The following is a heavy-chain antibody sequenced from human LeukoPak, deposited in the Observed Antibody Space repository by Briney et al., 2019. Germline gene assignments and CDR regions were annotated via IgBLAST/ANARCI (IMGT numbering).Heavy chain of an antibody. CDR2: IIPNTGGT. Sequence: GASVKVSCKASGYTFTDYHMHWVRQAPGQGLEWMGLIIPNTGGTNYAQRFQGRVTMTRDTSISTAYMELRSLRSDDTAVYYCARLLSTALDFDYWGQGTLVTVSS. J-gene: IGHJ4*02. CDR1: GYTFTDYH. D-gene: IGHD2-2*01. V-gene: IGHV1-2*02. CDR3: ARLLSTALDFDY.